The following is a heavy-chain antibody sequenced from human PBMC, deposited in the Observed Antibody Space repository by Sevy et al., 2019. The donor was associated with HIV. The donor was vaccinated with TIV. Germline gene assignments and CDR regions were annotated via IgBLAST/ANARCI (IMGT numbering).Heavy chain of an antibody. CDR1: GFTFDDYA. J-gene: IGHJ6*02. D-gene: IGHD6-19*01. CDR3: AKDFAVASYSMDV. CDR2: ISWNSGSI. Sequence: GGSLRLSCAASGFTFDDYAMHWVRQAPGKGLEWVSGISWNSGSIGYADSVKGRFTISRDNAKNSLYLQMNSLRAEDTALYYCAKDFAVASYSMDVWGQGTTVTVSS. V-gene: IGHV3-9*01.